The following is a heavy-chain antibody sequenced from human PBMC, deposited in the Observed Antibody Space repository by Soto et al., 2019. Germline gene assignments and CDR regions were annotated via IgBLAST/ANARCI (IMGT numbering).Heavy chain of an antibody. D-gene: IGHD3-3*01. Sequence: GGSLRLSCAASGFTFSDYYMSWIRQAPGKGLEWVSYISSSSYTNCADSVKGRFTISRDNAKNSLYLQMNSLRAEDTAVYYCARDPTYDFWSGSDKHKPHNYEVLGAFDIWGQGTMVTVSS. V-gene: IGHV3-11*06. CDR2: ISSSSYT. CDR3: ARDPTYDFWSGSDKHKPHNYEVLGAFDI. CDR1: GFTFSDYY. J-gene: IGHJ3*02.